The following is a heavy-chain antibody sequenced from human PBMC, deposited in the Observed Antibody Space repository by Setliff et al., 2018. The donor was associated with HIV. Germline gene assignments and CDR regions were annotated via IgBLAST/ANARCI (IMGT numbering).Heavy chain of an antibody. CDR1: GYTFTNSF. Sequence: GASVKVSCKASGYTFTNSFIHWVRQAPGQGLEWMGIINPSDGATTYAQRFEGGVTMTSDTSTNTVYMELSSLRSEDTAVYICARECHIAAADARRANYFDYWGQGTLVTVSS. J-gene: IGHJ4*02. D-gene: IGHD6-13*01. V-gene: IGHV1-46*01. CDR2: INPSDGAT. CDR3: ARECHIAAADARRANYFDY.